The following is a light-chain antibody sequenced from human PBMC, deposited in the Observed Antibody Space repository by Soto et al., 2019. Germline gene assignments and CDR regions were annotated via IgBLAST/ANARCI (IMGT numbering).Light chain of an antibody. CDR1: SSDAGDYKY. Sequence: QSSRTQPASASGSPGQSYTISCTGTSSDAGDYKYVSWYQQQPGKAPKLMIYEVTKRPSGVPDRFSGAKSGNTASLTVSGLQAEDEADYYCSSYAASNKFVFGTGTKVNV. CDR3: SSYAASNKFV. V-gene: IGLV2-8*01. CDR2: EVT. J-gene: IGLJ1*01.